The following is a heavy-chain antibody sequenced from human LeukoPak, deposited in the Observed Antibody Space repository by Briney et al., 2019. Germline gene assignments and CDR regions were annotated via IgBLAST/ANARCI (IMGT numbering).Heavy chain of an antibody. D-gene: IGHD3-22*01. CDR1: GGSVSSGSYY. J-gene: IGHJ4*02. CDR3: ARETGDSSGYYYLDY. CDR2: IHYSGST. V-gene: IGHV4-61*01. Sequence: SETLSLTCTVSGGSVSSGSYYWSWIRQSPGKGLEWIGYIHYSGSTNYNPSLKSRVTMSVDTSKNQFSLKLSSVTAADTAMYYCARETGDSSGYYYLDYWGQGSLVTVSS.